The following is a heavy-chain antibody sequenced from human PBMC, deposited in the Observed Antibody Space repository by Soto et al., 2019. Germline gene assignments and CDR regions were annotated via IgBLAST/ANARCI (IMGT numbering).Heavy chain of an antibody. D-gene: IGHD1-1*01. Sequence: PGGSRRRSCAASAFNFDTFAIHWVRQTPGKVLEWVALISYDGYNTYYADSGKGRFTISRDNSKNTLYLQMTSLRPYDTGVYFFAPVNPGNNLYYNYGLDVWGPGTSHAASS. CDR3: APVNPGNNLYYNYGLDV. J-gene: IGHJ6*02. V-gene: IGHV3-30-3*01. CDR1: AFNFDTFA. CDR2: ISYDGYNT.